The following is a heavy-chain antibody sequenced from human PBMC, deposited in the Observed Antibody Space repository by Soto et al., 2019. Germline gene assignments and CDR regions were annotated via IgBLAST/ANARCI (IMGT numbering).Heavy chain of an antibody. D-gene: IGHD3-3*01. CDR1: GGSISSYY. V-gene: IGHV4-59*01. CDR2: IYYSGST. J-gene: IGHJ6*02. Sequence: NPSETLSLTCTVSGGSISSYYWSWIRQPPGKGLEWIGYIYYSGSTNYNPSLKSRVTISVDTSKNQFSLKLSSVTAADTAVYYCASWSLYYYGMDVWGQGTTVTVSS. CDR3: ASWSLYYYGMDV.